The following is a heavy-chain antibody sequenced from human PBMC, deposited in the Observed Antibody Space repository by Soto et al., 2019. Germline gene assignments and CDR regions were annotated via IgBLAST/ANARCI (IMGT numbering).Heavy chain of an antibody. J-gene: IGHJ3*02. CDR1: GYTFTTYY. D-gene: IGHD6-25*01. Sequence: QVQLVQSGAEVKKPGASVKVSCKTSGYTFTTYYVHWVRQAPGQGLEWMAIINPSSGTTNYAQKCQGRVTVTRDTSTSTVYVEVSSLRSEDTAVYYCARAQPKSSGWTNAFDIWGQGTVFTVSS. CDR3: ARAQPKSSGWTNAFDI. V-gene: IGHV1-46*01. CDR2: INPSSGTT.